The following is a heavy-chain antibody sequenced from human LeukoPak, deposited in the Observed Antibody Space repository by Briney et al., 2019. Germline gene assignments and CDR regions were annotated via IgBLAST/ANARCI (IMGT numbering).Heavy chain of an antibody. Sequence: PSETLSLTGTVSGGSISSSSYYWGCIWQPPGKGLEWIGSIYHSGSTFYNPSLKSRVTIPVDPSKNQFSLKLSSVTAADTAVYYCARDQDYYGSGSYGPDYWGQGILVTVSS. V-gene: IGHV4-39*07. D-gene: IGHD3-10*01. CDR3: ARDQDYYGSGSYGPDY. CDR2: IYHSGST. J-gene: IGHJ4*02. CDR1: GGSISSSSYY.